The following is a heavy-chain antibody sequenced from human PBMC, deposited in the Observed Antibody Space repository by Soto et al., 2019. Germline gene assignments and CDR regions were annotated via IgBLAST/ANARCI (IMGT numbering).Heavy chain of an antibody. Sequence: SETLSLTCTVSGGSTSSYYWSWIRQPPGKGLEWIGYIYYSGSTNYNPSLKSRVTISVDTSKNQFSLKLSSVTAADTAVYYCARDGTAMVPSYGMDVWGQGTTVTVSS. V-gene: IGHV4-59*01. CDR1: GGSTSSYY. D-gene: IGHD5-18*01. CDR2: IYYSGST. J-gene: IGHJ6*02. CDR3: ARDGTAMVPSYGMDV.